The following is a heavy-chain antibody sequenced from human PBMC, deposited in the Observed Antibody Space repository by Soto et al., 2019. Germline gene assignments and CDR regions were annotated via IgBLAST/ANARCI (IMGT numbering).Heavy chain of an antibody. V-gene: IGHV3-23*01. D-gene: IGHD2-15*01. Sequence: PGGSLRLSCAASGFTFSSYVMSWVRQAPGKGLEWVSAISGSGGSTYYADSVKGRFTISRDNSKNTLYLQMNSLRAEDTAVYYCAKSGLGGNSYGMDVWGQGTTVTVSS. CDR1: GFTFSSYV. CDR3: AKSGLGGNSYGMDV. J-gene: IGHJ6*02. CDR2: ISGSGGST.